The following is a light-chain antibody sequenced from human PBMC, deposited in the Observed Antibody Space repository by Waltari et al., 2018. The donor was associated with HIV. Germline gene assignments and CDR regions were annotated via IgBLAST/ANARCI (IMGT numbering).Light chain of an antibody. V-gene: IGLV3-25*03. CDR2: KDR. Sequence: SSELTQPPSVSVSPGQTARITCSGDALPKQNAYWYQQKPGQAPGLGIYKDRERPSGIPERFSGSSSGTTVTLTISGVQAEYEADYYCQSADSSGTYVLGTGTKVTVL. CDR1: ALPKQN. J-gene: IGLJ1*01. CDR3: QSADSSGTYV.